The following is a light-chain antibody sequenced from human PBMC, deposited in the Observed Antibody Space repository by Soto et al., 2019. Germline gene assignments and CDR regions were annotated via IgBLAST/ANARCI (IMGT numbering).Light chain of an antibody. Sequence: EIVLTESPATLSVSPGERATLSCRASQSVSSDLAWYQQKPGRAPRLLIYGASSRATGIPDRFSGSGSETDFTLTISRLEPEDFAVYYCQQYVSSFRTFGQGTTVDI. CDR3: QQYVSSFRT. CDR2: GAS. CDR1: QSVSSD. V-gene: IGKV3-20*01. J-gene: IGKJ1*01.